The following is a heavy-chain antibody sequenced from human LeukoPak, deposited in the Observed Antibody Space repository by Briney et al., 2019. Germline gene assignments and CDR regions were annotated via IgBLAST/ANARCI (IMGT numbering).Heavy chain of an antibody. D-gene: IGHD1-26*01. V-gene: IGHV1-18*01. Sequence: ASVKVSCKASGYTLTSYGIGWVRQAPGQGLEWMGWISAYNGNTNYAQKLQGRVTMTTDTSTSTSYMELRSLRSDDTAVYYCARDRMGGSYLIDYWGQGTLVTVSS. CDR2: ISAYNGNT. CDR3: ARDRMGGSYLIDY. J-gene: IGHJ4*02. CDR1: GYTLTSYG.